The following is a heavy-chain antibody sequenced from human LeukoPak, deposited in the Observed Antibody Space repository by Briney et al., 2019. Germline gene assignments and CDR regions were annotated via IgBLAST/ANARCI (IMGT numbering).Heavy chain of an antibody. D-gene: IGHD3-9*01. Sequence: SETLSLTCTVSGGSISSGSYYWSWLRQPAGTGLEWLGRIYTSGSTNYNPSLKSRVTISVDTSKNQFSLKLSSVTAADTAVYYCARDHGTYDILTGYYNWFDPWGQGTLVTVSS. J-gene: IGHJ5*02. CDR1: GGSISSGSYY. V-gene: IGHV4-61*02. CDR2: IYTSGST. CDR3: ARDHGTYDILTGYYNWFDP.